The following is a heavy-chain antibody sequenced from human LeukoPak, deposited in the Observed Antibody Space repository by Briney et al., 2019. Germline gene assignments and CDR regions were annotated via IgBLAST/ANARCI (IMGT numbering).Heavy chain of an antibody. Sequence: SETLSLTCTVSGGSISSSYYYWGWIRQPPGKELEWIGSTYYSGSTNYNPSLKSRVTISVDTSKNQFSLKLSSVTAADTAVYYCAITTVTAKVDYWGQGTLVTVSS. J-gene: IGHJ4*02. CDR3: AITTVTAKVDY. D-gene: IGHD4-17*01. CDR1: GGSISSSYYY. CDR2: TYYSGST. V-gene: IGHV4-39*07.